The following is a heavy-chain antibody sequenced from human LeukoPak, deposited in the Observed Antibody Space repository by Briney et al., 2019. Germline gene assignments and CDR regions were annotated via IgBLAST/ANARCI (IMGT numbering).Heavy chain of an antibody. V-gene: IGHV7-4-1*02. Sequence: ASVKVSCKASGYTFTSYAMNWVRQAPGQGLEWMGWINTNTGNPTYAQGFTGRFVFSLDTSVSTAYLQISSLKAEDTAVYYCARWWFGEFSRSWLGSFDYWGQGTLVTVSS. CDR1: GYTFTSYA. J-gene: IGHJ4*02. CDR3: ARWWFGEFSRSWLGSFDY. CDR2: INTNTGNP. D-gene: IGHD3-10*01.